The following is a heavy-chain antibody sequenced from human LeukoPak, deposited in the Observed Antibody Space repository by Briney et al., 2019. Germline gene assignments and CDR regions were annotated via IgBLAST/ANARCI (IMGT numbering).Heavy chain of an antibody. CDR3: AKLEGSYYGSGSYYKTNDAFDI. J-gene: IGHJ3*02. D-gene: IGHD3-10*01. CDR1: GFTFSSYA. Sequence: GSLRLSCAASGFTFSSYAMSWVRQAPGKGLEWVSAISGSGGSTYCADSVKGRFTISRDNSKNTLYLQMNSLRAEDTAVYYCAKLEGSYYGSGSYYKTNDAFDIWGQGTMVTVSS. CDR2: ISGSGGST. V-gene: IGHV3-23*01.